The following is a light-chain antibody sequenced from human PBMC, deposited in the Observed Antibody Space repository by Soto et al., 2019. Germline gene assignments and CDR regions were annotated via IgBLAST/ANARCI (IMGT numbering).Light chain of an antibody. CDR2: MAS. Sequence: DIQMTQSPSTLSASVGDRVTITCRASQSISSWLAWYQQKPGKAPKLLINMASSLESGVPSRFSGSGSGTEFTLTISSLQPDDFATYYCQQYNTYWTFGQGTKVDIK. V-gene: IGKV1-5*03. CDR3: QQYNTYWT. CDR1: QSISSW. J-gene: IGKJ1*01.